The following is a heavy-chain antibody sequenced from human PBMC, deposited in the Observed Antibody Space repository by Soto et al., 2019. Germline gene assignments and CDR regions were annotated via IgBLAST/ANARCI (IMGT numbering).Heavy chain of an antibody. CDR2: INEDGSEK. CDR1: GVTFSNYW. Sequence: GGSLRLCCAASGVTFSNYWMNWVRQAPGKGLEWVANINEDGSEKYYVDSAKGRFTISRDNAKNSLYLQMSTLRAEDTAVYYCARDLFDYWGQGTLVTVSS. CDR3: ARDLFDY. V-gene: IGHV3-7*01. J-gene: IGHJ4*02.